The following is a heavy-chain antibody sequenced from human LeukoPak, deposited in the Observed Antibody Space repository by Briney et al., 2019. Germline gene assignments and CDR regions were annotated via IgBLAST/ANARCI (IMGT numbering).Heavy chain of an antibody. J-gene: IGHJ4*02. Sequence: PSETLSLTCTVSGGSISSSSFYWGWIRQPPGKGLEWIGYIYYSGSTYYNPSLKSRVTISVDTSKNQFSLKLSSVTAADTAVYYCARDDSSGWGYFDYWGQGTLVTVSS. CDR1: GGSISSSSFY. D-gene: IGHD3-22*01. CDR2: IYYSGST. CDR3: ARDDSSGWGYFDY. V-gene: IGHV4-31*03.